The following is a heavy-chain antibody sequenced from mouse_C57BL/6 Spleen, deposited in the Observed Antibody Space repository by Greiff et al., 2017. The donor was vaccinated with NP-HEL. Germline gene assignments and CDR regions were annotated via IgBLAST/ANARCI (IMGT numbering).Heavy chain of an antibody. CDR3: ARETAQAFDY. D-gene: IGHD3-2*02. CDR1: GFTFSDYY. V-gene: IGHV5-16*01. Sequence: EVKLVESEGGLVQPGSSMKLSCTASGFTFSDYYMAWVRQVPEKGLEWVANINYDGSSTYYLDSLKSRFIISRDNAKNILYLQMSSLKSEDTATYYCARETAQAFDYWGQGTTLTVSS. J-gene: IGHJ2*01. CDR2: INYDGSST.